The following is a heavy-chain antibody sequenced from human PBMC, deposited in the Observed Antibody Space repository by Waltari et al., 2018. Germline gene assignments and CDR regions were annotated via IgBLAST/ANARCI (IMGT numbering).Heavy chain of an antibody. Sequence: QVQLVQSGAEVKKPGSSVKVSCKASGGTFSSYAISWVRQAPGQGLEGMGGIIPIFGTANYAQKFQGRVTITTDESTSTAYMELSSLRSEDTAVYYCARVGATVHYYYYYGMDVWGQGTTVTVSS. CDR1: GGTFSSYA. CDR2: IIPIFGTA. V-gene: IGHV1-69*05. J-gene: IGHJ6*02. CDR3: ARVGATVHYYYYYGMDV. D-gene: IGHD1-26*01.